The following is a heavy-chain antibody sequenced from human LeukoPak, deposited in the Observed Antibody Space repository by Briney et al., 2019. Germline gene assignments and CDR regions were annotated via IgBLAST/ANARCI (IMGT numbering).Heavy chain of an antibody. Sequence: PGGSLRLSCAASGFTVNGNYMSWVRLAPGKGLEWGSVIYSGGSTDYADSVKGRFTISRDNSKNMLYLQMNNLRAEDKGVYYCARRAVEMPTIRAFDIWGQGTMVTVSS. D-gene: IGHD5-24*01. CDR2: IYSGGST. CDR1: GFTVNGNY. V-gene: IGHV3-66*01. J-gene: IGHJ3*02. CDR3: ARRAVEMPTIRAFDI.